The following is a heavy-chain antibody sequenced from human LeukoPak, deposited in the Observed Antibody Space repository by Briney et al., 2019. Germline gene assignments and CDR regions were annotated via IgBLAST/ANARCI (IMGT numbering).Heavy chain of an antibody. J-gene: IGHJ4*02. V-gene: IGHV4-28*01. CDR3: ARNDHESSGFHY. Sequence: SETLSLTCAVTGYSISTSKWWGWIRQPPGKGLEWIGYIYYSGSTYYNPSLKSRVTMSVDTSKNQFSLKLSSVSAVDTAVYYCARNDHESSGFHYWGQRTLVTVSS. CDR2: IYYSGST. CDR1: GYSISTSKW. D-gene: IGHD3-22*01.